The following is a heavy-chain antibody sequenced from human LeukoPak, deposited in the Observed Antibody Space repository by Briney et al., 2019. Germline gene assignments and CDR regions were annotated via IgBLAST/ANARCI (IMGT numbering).Heavy chain of an antibody. V-gene: IGHV4-31*03. CDR2: IYYSGST. D-gene: IGHD3-10*01. CDR1: GDSISSGGYY. CDR3: TGHKFNIGRGVMQENWFDP. Sequence: SETLSLTCTVSGDSISSGGYYCSWIRQHPGKGLEWIGYIYYSGSTYYNPSLKSRVTISVDTSKNQLSLKLSSVTTEERTLYYSTGHKFNIGRGVMQENWFDPWGQGTLVTVSS. J-gene: IGHJ5*02.